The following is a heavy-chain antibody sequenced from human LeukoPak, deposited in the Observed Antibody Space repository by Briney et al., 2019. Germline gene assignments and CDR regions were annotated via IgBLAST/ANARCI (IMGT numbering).Heavy chain of an antibody. CDR3: ATAFAGNLVDY. Sequence: ASVKVSCKVSGYTLSDLSMHWVRQAPGKGLEWMGSFAPEDGEKIYAQKFQGRVTMTEDTSTDTAYMELSSLRSEDTAVYYCATAFAGNLVDYWGQGTLVTVSS. J-gene: IGHJ4*02. CDR1: GYTLSDLS. D-gene: IGHD1-14*01. V-gene: IGHV1-24*01. CDR2: FAPEDGEK.